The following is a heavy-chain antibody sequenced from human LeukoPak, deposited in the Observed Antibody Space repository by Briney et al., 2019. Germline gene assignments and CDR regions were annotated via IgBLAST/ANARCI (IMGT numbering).Heavy chain of an antibody. V-gene: IGHV3-23*01. CDR1: GSTFGSYA. D-gene: IGHD3-10*01. CDR2: ISGSGGRT. Sequence: GGSLRLSCAPSGSTFGSYAMSCVRQPPGNGREWVSAISGSGGRTYHVDSVKGRFTISSDNSKNTLYLQMNSVRAEDTAVYYCAKDEDGASGHYLDYWGRGTLVTVSS. J-gene: IGHJ4*02. CDR3: AKDEDGASGHYLDY.